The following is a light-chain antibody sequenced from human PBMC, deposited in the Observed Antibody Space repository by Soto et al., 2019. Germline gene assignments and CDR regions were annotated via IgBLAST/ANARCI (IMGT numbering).Light chain of an antibody. J-gene: IGLJ2*01. CDR2: EVS. Sequence: QSALTQPASVSGSPGQSITISCTGTIYDVGAYHYVSWYQQFPGKAPKLILYEVSNRPSSISNRFSGFRSGSTASLTVSGLQPQDDAHSYCISYTPAGALVFGGGTKLTVL. CDR1: IYDVGAYHY. V-gene: IGLV2-14*01. CDR3: ISYTPAGALV.